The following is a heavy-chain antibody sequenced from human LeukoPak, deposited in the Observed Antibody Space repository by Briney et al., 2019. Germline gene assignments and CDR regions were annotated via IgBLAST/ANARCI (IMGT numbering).Heavy chain of an antibody. J-gene: IGHJ3*02. CDR1: GGSVSSGSYY. CDR2: IYYSGST. Sequence: SETLSLTCTVSGGSVSSGSYYWIWIRQPPGKGLEWIGYIYYSGSTNYNPSLKSRVTISVDTSKNQFSLKLSSVTAADTAVYYCARDPMAVAATLDAFDIWGQGTMVTVSS. D-gene: IGHD2-15*01. CDR3: ARDPMAVAATLDAFDI. V-gene: IGHV4-61*01.